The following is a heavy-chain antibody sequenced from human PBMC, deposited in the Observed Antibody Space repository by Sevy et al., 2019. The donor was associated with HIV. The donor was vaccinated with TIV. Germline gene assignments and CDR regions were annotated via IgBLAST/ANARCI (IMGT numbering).Heavy chain of an antibody. V-gene: IGHV1-24*01. D-gene: IGHD3-22*01. CDR1: GSTLSQLS. CDR2: FDPEDGET. CDR3: ATTKDYYDSSGYPFDY. Sequence: ASVKVSCKVSGSTLSQLSMHWVRQAPGKGLEWMGSFDPEDGETIYAQKFQGRLTMTEDTSTDTAYMELSSLRYEDTAVYYCATTKDYYDSSGYPFDYWGQGTLVTVSS. J-gene: IGHJ4*02.